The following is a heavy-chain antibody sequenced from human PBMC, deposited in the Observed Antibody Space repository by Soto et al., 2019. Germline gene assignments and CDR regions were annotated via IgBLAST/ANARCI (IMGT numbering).Heavy chain of an antibody. D-gene: IGHD6-19*01. V-gene: IGHV3-23*01. J-gene: IGHJ4*02. CDR1: IYA. CDR2: ISGSGGST. Sequence: IYAMSWVRQAPGKGLEWVSAISGSGGSTYYADSVKGRFTISRDNSKNTLYLQMNSLRAEDTAVYYCAKDRQWLALYYWGQGTLVTVSS. CDR3: AKDRQWLALYY.